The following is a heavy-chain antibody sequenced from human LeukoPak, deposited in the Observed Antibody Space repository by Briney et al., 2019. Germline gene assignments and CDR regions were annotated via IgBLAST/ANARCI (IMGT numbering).Heavy chain of an antibody. J-gene: IGHJ6*03. Sequence: GGSLRLSCAASGFTFSSYAMHWVRQAPGKGLVWVSRINTDGSSTSYADSVKARFTISRDNSKNTVYLQTNSLRAEDTALYYCARVGSTYNYYYYMDVWGKGATVTVSS. D-gene: IGHD1-26*01. V-gene: IGHV3-74*01. CDR1: GFTFSSYA. CDR3: ARVGSTYNYYYYMDV. CDR2: INTDGSST.